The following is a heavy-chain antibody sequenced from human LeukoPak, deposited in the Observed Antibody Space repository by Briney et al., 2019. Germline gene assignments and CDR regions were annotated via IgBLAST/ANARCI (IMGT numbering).Heavy chain of an antibody. D-gene: IGHD1-1*01. Sequence: PGGSLRLSCSASGFSFTSYAMNWVRQAPGKVLEWVSSITTGSSYIYYADSVRGRFSVSRDNAKNSLYLEMNSLRAEDTAVYYCARVEATTARSYYYYYMDVWGKGTTVTVSS. J-gene: IGHJ6*03. CDR1: GFSFTSYA. V-gene: IGHV3-21*06. CDR2: ITTGSSYI. CDR3: ARVEATTARSYYYYYMDV.